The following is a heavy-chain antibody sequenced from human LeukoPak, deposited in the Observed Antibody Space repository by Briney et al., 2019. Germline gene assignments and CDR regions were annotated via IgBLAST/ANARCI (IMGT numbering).Heavy chain of an antibody. J-gene: IGHJ6*03. CDR2: IRYDGSNK. V-gene: IGHV3-30*02. CDR3: AKDNNQLPPRYYYMDV. CDR1: GFTFSSYG. Sequence: PGGSLRLSCAASGFTFSSYGMHWVRQAPGKGLEWVAFIRYDGSNKYYADSVKGRFTISRDNSKNTLYLQMNSLRAEDTAVYYCAKDNNQLPPRYYYMDVWGKGTTVTVSS. D-gene: IGHD2-2*01.